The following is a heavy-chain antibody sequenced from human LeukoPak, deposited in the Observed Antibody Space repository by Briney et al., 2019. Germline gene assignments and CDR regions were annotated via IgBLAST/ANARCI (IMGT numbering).Heavy chain of an antibody. CDR1: GFTFSRYG. CDR3: AKDRWELDAFDI. CDR2: ISGSGGST. D-gene: IGHD1-26*01. V-gene: IGHV3-23*01. J-gene: IGHJ3*02. Sequence: GGTLRLSCAASGFTFSRYGMSWVRQAPGKGLEWVSAISGSGGSTYYADSVKGRFTISRDNSKNTLYLQMNSLRAEDTAVYYCAKDRWELDAFDIWGQGTMVTVSS.